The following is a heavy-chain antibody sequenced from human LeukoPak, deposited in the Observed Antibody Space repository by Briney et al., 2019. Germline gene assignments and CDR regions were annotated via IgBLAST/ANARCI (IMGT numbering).Heavy chain of an antibody. CDR2: IYYRGDT. CDR1: RGSISSYY. CDR3: ARGGRWVQDPLDF. J-gene: IGHJ4*02. Sequence: PSETLSLIRSVSRGSISSYYWSWIRKSPGKGLEWIGYIYYRGDTDYNPSLQSRVTMSIDLSKNQFSLKVDSVTAADTAVYFCARGGRWVQDPLDFWGQGTPVTVSS. D-gene: IGHD3-10*01. V-gene: IGHV4-59*01.